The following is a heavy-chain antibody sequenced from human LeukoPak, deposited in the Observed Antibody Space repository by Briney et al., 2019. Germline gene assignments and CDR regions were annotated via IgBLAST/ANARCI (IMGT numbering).Heavy chain of an antibody. J-gene: IGHJ3*02. CDR3: ARLGGGSDTFDI. CDR2: INYSGRP. Sequence: PSETLSLTCTVSGGSISSYYWTWIRQPPGKGLEWVGYINYSGRPNYNPALKSRVIISVDTSKNHFSLKLNSVTAADTAVYYCARLGGGSDTFDIWGQGTLVTVSS. D-gene: IGHD3-16*01. CDR1: GGSISSYY. V-gene: IGHV4-59*08.